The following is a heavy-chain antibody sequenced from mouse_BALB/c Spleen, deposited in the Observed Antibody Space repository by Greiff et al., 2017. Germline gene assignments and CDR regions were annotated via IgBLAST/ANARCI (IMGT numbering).Heavy chain of an antibody. CDR1: GFTFSSYG. J-gene: IGHJ3*01. CDR3: AREGFYYAMDY. D-gene: IGHD1-1*02. V-gene: IGHV5-6-3*01. CDR2: INSNGGST. Sequence: EVQVVESGGGLVQPGGSLKLSCAASGFTFSSYGMSWVRQTPDKRLELVATINSNGGSTYYPDSVKGRFTISRDNAKNTLYLQMSSLKSEDTAMYYCAREGFYYAMDYWGQGTLVTVSA.